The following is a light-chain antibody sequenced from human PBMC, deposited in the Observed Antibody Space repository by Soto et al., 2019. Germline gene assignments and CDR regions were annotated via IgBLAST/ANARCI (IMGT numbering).Light chain of an antibody. Sequence: EIVLTQSPATLSLSPGERATLSCRASQSVSSYLAWYQQKPGQAPRLLIYDASGRATGIPARFSGSGSGTDFPLTISSLEPEDFAVYYCQQRSNWLTFGGGTKVEI. CDR3: QQRSNWLT. CDR2: DAS. V-gene: IGKV3-11*01. J-gene: IGKJ4*01. CDR1: QSVSSY.